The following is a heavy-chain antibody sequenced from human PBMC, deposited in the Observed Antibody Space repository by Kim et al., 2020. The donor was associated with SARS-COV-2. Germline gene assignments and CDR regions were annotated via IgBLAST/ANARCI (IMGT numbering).Heavy chain of an antibody. J-gene: IGHJ6*02. CDR3: ARGRAGVVPSPIMGLGPYYDYYALDV. CDR2: INHSGAT. V-gene: IGHV4-34*01. D-gene: IGHD3-3*01. Sequence: SETLSLTCAVYVGSFSGYDWTWIRQSPGKGLEWIGEINHSGATNYNPSLESRVALSVDTSKNQFSLKLKSVTAAATAAYFCARGRAGVVPSPIMGLGPYYDYYALDVWGQGTTVSVSS. CDR1: VGSFSGYD.